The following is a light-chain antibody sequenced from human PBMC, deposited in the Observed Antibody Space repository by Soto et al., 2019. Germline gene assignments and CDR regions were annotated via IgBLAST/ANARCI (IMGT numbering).Light chain of an antibody. J-gene: IGLJ2*01. CDR2: NNH. V-gene: IGLV1-44*01. Sequence: QSVLTQPPSASGTPGQSVTISCSGSISNIGTNSVNWYQQLPGMAPKLLVYNNHQRPSGVPDRFSGSKSGTSASLVISGLQSEDEADYYCSSFEGSSTVVVVGGGTKLTVL. CDR1: ISNIGTNS. CDR3: SSFEGSSTVVV.